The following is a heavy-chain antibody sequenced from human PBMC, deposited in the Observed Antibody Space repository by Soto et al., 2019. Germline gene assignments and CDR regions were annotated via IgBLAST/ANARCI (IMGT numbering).Heavy chain of an antibody. CDR3: ACIFSGGYGYGFYYYGMDV. Sequence: PSDTLSLTCTVSGDSISTYYWSWIRQPPGKGLEWIGYIYDSGSTHYNPSLKSRVTISVDTSKNQFSLKLSSVTAADTAVYYCACIFSGGYGYGFYYYGMDVWGQGTTVTVSS. CDR2: IYDSGST. J-gene: IGHJ6*02. D-gene: IGHD5-18*01. V-gene: IGHV4-4*08. CDR1: GDSISTYY.